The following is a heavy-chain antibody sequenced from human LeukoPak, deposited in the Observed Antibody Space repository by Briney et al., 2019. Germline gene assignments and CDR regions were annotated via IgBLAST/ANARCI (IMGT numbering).Heavy chain of an antibody. CDR2: FDPVDVET. CDR3: STGQGVY. CDR1: GYTFSDYA. D-gene: IGHD3-16*01. J-gene: IGHJ4*02. Sequence: GASVKVSCKASGYTFSDYAMHWVRQAPGKGLEWMGGFDPVDVETKYAQRFQGRVTMTEDTSTDTAYMELSSLRSDDTAVYYCSTGQGVYWGQGTLVIVSS. V-gene: IGHV1-24*01.